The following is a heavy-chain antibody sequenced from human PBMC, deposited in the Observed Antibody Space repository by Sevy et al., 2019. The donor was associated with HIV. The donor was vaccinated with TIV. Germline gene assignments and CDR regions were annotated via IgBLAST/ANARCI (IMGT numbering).Heavy chain of an antibody. CDR3: AAAREYYEDSSGYLDY. D-gene: IGHD3-22*01. CDR2: FDPEDGET. Sequence: ASVKVSCKVSGYTLTKLSMHWVRQAPGKGLEWMVRFDPEDGETIFAQKFQGRVTMTEDTSTDTAYMELSSLRSEDTAVYYYAAAREYYEDSSGYLDYWGQGTLVTVSS. V-gene: IGHV1-24*01. J-gene: IGHJ4*02. CDR1: GYTLTKLS.